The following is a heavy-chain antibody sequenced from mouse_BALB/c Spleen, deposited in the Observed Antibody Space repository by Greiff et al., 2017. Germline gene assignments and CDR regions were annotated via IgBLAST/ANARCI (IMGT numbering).Heavy chain of an antibody. V-gene: IGHV3-2*02. CDR3: ATANGRFCFAY. CDR2: ISYSGST. J-gene: IGHJ3*01. D-gene: IGHD3-3*01. CDR1: GYSITSDYA. Sequence: EVKLVESGPGLVKPSQSLSLTCTVTGYSITSDYAWNWIRQFPGNKLEWMGYISYSGSTSYNPSLKSRISITRDTSKNQFFLQLNSVTTEDTATYYCATANGRFCFAYWGQGTLVTVSA.